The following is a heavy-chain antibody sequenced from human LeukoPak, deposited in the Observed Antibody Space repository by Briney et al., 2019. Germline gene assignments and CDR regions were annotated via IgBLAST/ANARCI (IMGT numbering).Heavy chain of an antibody. CDR3: AKEGDTALVTGYFDL. D-gene: IGHD5-18*01. V-gene: IGHV1-69*13. Sequence: SVKVSCKASGGTFGSYVISWVRQAPGQGLEWMGGIIPIFGTAHYEQKFQGRLTITADESTSTVYMEMSSLRSEDTAMYYCAKEGDTALVTGYFDLWGRGTLVTVSA. J-gene: IGHJ2*01. CDR2: IIPIFGTA. CDR1: GGTFGSYV.